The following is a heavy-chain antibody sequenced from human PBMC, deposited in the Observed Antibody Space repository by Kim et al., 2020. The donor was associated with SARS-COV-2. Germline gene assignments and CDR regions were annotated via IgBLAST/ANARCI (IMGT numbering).Heavy chain of an antibody. V-gene: IGHV3-74*01. J-gene: IGHJ4*02. Sequence: SATYPDTVKGRFTVARDNAKNTLYLQMKSLRAEDTAVYYCARGVGHFDYWGQGTVVTVSS. CDR3: ARGVGHFDY. CDR2: SA.